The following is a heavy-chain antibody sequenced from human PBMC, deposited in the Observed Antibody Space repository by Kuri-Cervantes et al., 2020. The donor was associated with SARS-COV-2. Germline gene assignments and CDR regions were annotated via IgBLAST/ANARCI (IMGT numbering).Heavy chain of an antibody. V-gene: IGHV5-51*01. J-gene: IGHJ4*02. CDR2: IYPGDSDT. Sequence: GESLKISCKGSGYSFTSYWVGWVRQMPGKGLEWMGIIYPGDSDTRYSPSFQGQVTISADKSISTAYLQWSSLKASDTAMYYCARHRDCSSTSCLLDYWGRGTLVTVSS. CDR1: GYSFTSYW. D-gene: IGHD2-2*01. CDR3: ARHRDCSSTSCLLDY.